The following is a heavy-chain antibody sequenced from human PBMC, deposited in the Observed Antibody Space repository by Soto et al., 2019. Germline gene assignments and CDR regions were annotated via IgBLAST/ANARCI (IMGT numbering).Heavy chain of an antibody. CDR2: IILPFGTP. CDR1: GGTFSNHA. J-gene: IGHJ4*02. CDR3: ARGPDSAGYIDD. D-gene: IGHD2-15*01. V-gene: IGHV1-69*13. Sequence: QVRLVQSGAEVKKPGSSVKVSCKASGGTFSNHAINWVRQAPGQGPEWMGVIILPFGTPNYAQRFQGRVTITADESMTTAYMELNGLRSEDTAVYYCARGPDSAGYIDDWGQGSLVTVSS.